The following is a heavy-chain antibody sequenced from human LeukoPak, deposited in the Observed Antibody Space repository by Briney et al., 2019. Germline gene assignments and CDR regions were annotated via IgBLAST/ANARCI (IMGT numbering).Heavy chain of an antibody. CDR2: IIPIFGTA. CDR1: GGTFSSYA. CDR3: ARGRITMVRGVAQPHYYYYYMDV. V-gene: IGHV1-69*13. D-gene: IGHD3-10*01. Sequence: ASVKVSCKASGGTFSSYAISWVRQAPGQGLEWMGGIIPIFGTANYAQKFQGRVTITADESTSTAYMELSSLRSEDTAVYYCARGRITMVRGVAQPHYYYYYMDVWGKGTTVTISS. J-gene: IGHJ6*03.